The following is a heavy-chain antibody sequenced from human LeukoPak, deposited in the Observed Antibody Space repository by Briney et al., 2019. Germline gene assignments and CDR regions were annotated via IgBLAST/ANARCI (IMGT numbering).Heavy chain of an antibody. CDR3: ARVPRGLLLQEQAPDY. CDR2: ISSSGSTI. J-gene: IGHJ4*02. Sequence: GGSLRLSCAASGFTFSSYEMNWVRQAPGEGLEWVSYISSSGSTIYYADSVKGRFTISRDNAKNSLYLQMNSLRAEDTAVYYCARVPRGLLLQEQAPDYWGQGTLVTVSS. V-gene: IGHV3-48*03. D-gene: IGHD3-22*01. CDR1: GFTFSSYE.